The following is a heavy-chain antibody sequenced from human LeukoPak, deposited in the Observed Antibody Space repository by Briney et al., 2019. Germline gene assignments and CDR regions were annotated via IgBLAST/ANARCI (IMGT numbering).Heavy chain of an antibody. J-gene: IGHJ4*02. Sequence: PSETLSLTCAVYGGSFSGYYWSWIRQPPGKGLEWIGEINHSGSTNYNPSLKSRVTMSVDRSKNQFSLRLSSATAADTAVYYCARGRDSSGYEYYFDYWGQGTLVTVSS. D-gene: IGHD3-22*01. CDR3: ARGRDSSGYEYYFDY. V-gene: IGHV4-34*01. CDR2: INHSGST. CDR1: GGSFSGYY.